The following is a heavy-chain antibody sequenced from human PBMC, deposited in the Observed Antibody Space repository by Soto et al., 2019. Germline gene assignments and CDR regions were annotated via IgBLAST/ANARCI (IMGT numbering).Heavy chain of an antibody. CDR1: GFTFSSYG. Sequence: QVQLVESGGGVVQPGRSLRLSCAASGFTFSSYGMHWVRQAPGKGLEWVAVIWYDGSNKYYADSVKGRFTISRDNSKNTLYLKMNRLRAEDTAVYYCAREGVVPAAIGGGGGDYYYGMDVWGQGTTVTVSS. J-gene: IGHJ6*02. D-gene: IGHD2-2*02. CDR2: IWYDGSNK. CDR3: AREGVVPAAIGGGGGDYYYGMDV. V-gene: IGHV3-33*01.